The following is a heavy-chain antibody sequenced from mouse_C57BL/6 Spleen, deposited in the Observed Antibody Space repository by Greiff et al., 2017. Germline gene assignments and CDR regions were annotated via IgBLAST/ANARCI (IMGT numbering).Heavy chain of an antibody. Sequence: DVQLQESGGGLVKPGGSLKLSCAASGFTFSDYGMHWVRQAPEKGLEWVAYISSGSSTIYYADTVKGRFTISRDNAKNTLFLQMTSLRSEDTAMYYCARDLRHYYAMDYWGQGTSVTVSS. D-gene: IGHD2-12*01. CDR2: ISSGSSTI. CDR3: ARDLRHYYAMDY. V-gene: IGHV5-17*01. J-gene: IGHJ4*01. CDR1: GFTFSDYG.